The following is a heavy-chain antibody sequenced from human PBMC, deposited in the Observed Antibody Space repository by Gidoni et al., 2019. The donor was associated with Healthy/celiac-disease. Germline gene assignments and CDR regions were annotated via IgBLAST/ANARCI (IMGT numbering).Heavy chain of an antibody. J-gene: IGHJ6*02. D-gene: IGHD3-16*02. V-gene: IGHV3-23*01. CDR2: ISGSGGST. Sequence: EVQLLASGGGLVQPGGSLRLSCAASGFTFSRSAMSWVRQAPGKGLEWVSAISGSGGSTYYGDSVKGRFTISRDNSKNTLYLQMNSLRAEDTAVYYCAKDPPFTHTLDPALYGMDVWGQGTTVTVSS. CDR1: GFTFSRSA. CDR3: AKDPPFTHTLDPALYGMDV.